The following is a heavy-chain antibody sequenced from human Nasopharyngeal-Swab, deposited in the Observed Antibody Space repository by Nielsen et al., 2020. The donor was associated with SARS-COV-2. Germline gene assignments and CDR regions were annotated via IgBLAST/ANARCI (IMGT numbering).Heavy chain of an antibody. CDR2: IYYSGST. Sequence: PGKGLEWIGYIYYSGSTYYNPSLKSRVTISVDTSKNQFSLKLSSVTAADTAVYYCARVGLGRITTFGVVTRGGFDPWGQGTLVTVSS. CDR3: ARVGLGRITTFGVVTRGGFDP. V-gene: IGHV4-31*02. D-gene: IGHD3-3*01. J-gene: IGHJ5*02.